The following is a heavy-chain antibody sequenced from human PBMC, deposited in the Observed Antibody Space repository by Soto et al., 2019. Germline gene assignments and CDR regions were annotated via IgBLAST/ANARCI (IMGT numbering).Heavy chain of an antibody. CDR3: ARSVHYFDF. J-gene: IGHJ4*02. Sequence: QVDLQESGPGLVKPSGTLSLTCAVSGVSINSLTWWSWVRQSPGKGLEWIGQIYHNGSPKYNPSLKSRVTISLDKSKNRFSLNLESVTAADTAIYFCARSVHYFDFGGQGALVTVSS. CDR1: GVSINSLTW. D-gene: IGHD3-10*02. V-gene: IGHV4-4*02. CDR2: IYHNGSP.